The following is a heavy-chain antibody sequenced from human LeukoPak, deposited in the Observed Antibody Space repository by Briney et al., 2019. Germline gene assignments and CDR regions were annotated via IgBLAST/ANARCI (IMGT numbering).Heavy chain of an antibody. V-gene: IGHV3-74*01. CDR1: GFTFTNSW. Sequence: GGSLRLSCTASGFTFTNSWMHWVRQAPGKGLVWVSRIRGDGFDTGYADSVKGRFTISRDNAKNTLYLQMSSLTADDTAVYYCARDLILGSGSLDYWGQGTLVTVSS. J-gene: IGHJ4*02. CDR2: IRGDGFDT. CDR3: ARDLILGSGSLDY. D-gene: IGHD3-10*01.